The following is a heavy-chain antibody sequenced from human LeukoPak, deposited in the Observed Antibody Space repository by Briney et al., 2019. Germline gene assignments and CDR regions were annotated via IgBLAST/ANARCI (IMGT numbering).Heavy chain of an antibody. D-gene: IGHD1-14*01. CDR1: GFTFTSSS. Sequence: GASVKVSCKASGFTFTSSSMQWVRQARGQRLEWIGWIVVDSGNTNYAQKFQERVTITRDMSTSTAYMELSSLRSEDTAFYYCAAGTGWAFDIWGQGTMVTVSS. V-gene: IGHV1-58*02. CDR2: IVVDSGNT. J-gene: IGHJ3*02. CDR3: AAGTGWAFDI.